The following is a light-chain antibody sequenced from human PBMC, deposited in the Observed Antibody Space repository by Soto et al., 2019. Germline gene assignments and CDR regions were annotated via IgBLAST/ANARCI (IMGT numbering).Light chain of an antibody. CDR2: DVS. J-gene: IGLJ2*01. CDR3: SSYTTSSVV. V-gene: IGLV2-14*03. Sequence: QSALTQPASVSGSPGQSITISCTGTSSDVGGYNYVSWYQHHPGKAPRLMIYDVSNRPSGVSNRFSGSKSGNTASLTISGLQTEDEAHYYCSSYTTSSVVFGGGTKLTVL. CDR1: SSDVGGYNY.